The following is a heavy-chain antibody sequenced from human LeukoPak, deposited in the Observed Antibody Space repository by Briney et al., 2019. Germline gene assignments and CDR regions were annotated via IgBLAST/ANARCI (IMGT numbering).Heavy chain of an antibody. CDR2: ISGSSSTI. CDR3: ASGLAYCGGDCYSI. CDR1: GFTFSSYA. Sequence: PGGSLRLSCAASGFTFSSYAMSWVRQAPGKGLEWVSAISGSSSTIYHADSVKGRFTISRDNAKSSLYLQMDSLRAEDTAVYYCASGLAYCGGDCYSIWGKGTMVTVSS. J-gene: IGHJ3*02. D-gene: IGHD2-21*02. V-gene: IGHV3-48*04.